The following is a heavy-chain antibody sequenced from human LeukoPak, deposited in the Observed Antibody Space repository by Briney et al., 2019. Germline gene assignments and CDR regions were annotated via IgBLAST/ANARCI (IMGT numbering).Heavy chain of an antibody. CDR2: IYYSGST. V-gene: IGHV4-59*01. CDR1: GGSISSYY. J-gene: IGHJ4*02. CDR3: AKRRGPYFDY. Sequence: PSETLSLTCTVSGGSISSYYWSWIRQPPGKGLEWIGYIYYSGSTNYNPSLKSRVTISVDTSKNQFSLKLGSVTAADTAVYYCAKRRGPYFDYWGQGILVTVSS. D-gene: IGHD3/OR15-3a*01.